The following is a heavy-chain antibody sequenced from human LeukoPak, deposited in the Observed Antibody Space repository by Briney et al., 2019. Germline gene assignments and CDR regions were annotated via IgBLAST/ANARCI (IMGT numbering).Heavy chain of an antibody. D-gene: IGHD6-19*01. J-gene: IGHJ4*02. Sequence: PSETLSLTCAVYGGSFSGYYWSWIRQPPGKGLEWIGEINHSGSTNYNPSLKSRVTISVGTSKNQFSLKLSSVTAADTAVYYCARGKTVAGTIGGVNYWGQGTLVTVSS. CDR1: GGSFSGYY. V-gene: IGHV4-34*01. CDR2: INHSGST. CDR3: ARGKTVAGTIGGVNY.